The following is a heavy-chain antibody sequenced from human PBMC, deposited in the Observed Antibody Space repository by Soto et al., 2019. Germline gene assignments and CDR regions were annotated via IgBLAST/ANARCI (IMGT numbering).Heavy chain of an antibody. CDR1: GFTFSEYS. CDR2: ITHSGTYV. V-gene: IGHV3-21*01. D-gene: IGHD5-12*01. CDR3: ARARGNDWYSDY. J-gene: IGHJ4*02. Sequence: GGSLRLSCTASGFTFSEYSMSWVRQAPGKGLEWVSSITHSGTYVYYADSVKGRFTISRDSAGNSLFLQMTSLRAEDTAVYHCARARGNDWYSDYWGQGTLVTVS.